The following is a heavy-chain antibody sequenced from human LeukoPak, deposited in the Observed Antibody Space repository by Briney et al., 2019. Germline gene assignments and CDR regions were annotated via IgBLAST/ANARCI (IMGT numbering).Heavy chain of an antibody. V-gene: IGHV4-39*01. D-gene: IGHD3-16*02. CDR3: ARQGRVITFGGVIVTTTYY. Sequence: SETLSLTCTVSGGSISSYYWSWIRQPPGKGLEWIGSIYYSGSTYYNPSLKSRVTISVDTSKNQFSLKLSSVTAADTAVYYCARQGRVITFGGVIVTTTYYWGQGTLVTVSS. CDR1: GGSISSYY. J-gene: IGHJ4*02. CDR2: IYYSGST.